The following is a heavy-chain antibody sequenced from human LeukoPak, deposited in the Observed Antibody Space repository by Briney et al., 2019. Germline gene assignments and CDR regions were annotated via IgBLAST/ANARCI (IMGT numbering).Heavy chain of an antibody. CDR2: IYYSGST. CDR3: ASPRITVTGWFDP. CDR1: GGSISSSSYY. Sequence: PSETLSLTCTVSGGSISSSSYYWGWIRQPPGKGLEWIGSIYYSGSTYYNPSLKSRVTISVDTSKNQFSLKLSSVTAADTAVYYCASPRITVTGWFDPWGQGTLVTVSS. D-gene: IGHD4-17*01. J-gene: IGHJ5*02. V-gene: IGHV4-39*07.